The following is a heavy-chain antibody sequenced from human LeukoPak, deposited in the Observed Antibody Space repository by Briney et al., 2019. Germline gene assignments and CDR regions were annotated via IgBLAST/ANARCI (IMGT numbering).Heavy chain of an antibody. V-gene: IGHV3-48*02. CDR2: ISSSTTI. CDR1: GHTFSSYS. Sequence: GGSLRLSCAASGHTFSSYSMNWLRQAPGKGLAGVSYISSSTTIYYADSVKGRFTISRDNAKNSLYLQMNSLRDEDTAVYYCARVMYSGSYYSVDYWGQGTLVTVSS. J-gene: IGHJ4*02. D-gene: IGHD1-26*01. CDR3: ARVMYSGSYYSVDY.